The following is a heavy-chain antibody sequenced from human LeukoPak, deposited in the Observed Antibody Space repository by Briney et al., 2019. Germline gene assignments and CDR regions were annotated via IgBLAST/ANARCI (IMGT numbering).Heavy chain of an antibody. D-gene: IGHD2-15*01. CDR2: VSPDNGDT. J-gene: IGHJ4*02. CDR1: GNTFTDYY. CDR3: ARVRGYG. Sequence: ASVKVSCKASGNTFTDYYMLWVRQAPGQGLEGMGWVSPDNGDTNYAQKFQGRVTMTRDTSIRTVFMELSRLTSDDTAFYYCARVRGYGWGQGTLVTVSS. V-gene: IGHV1-2*02.